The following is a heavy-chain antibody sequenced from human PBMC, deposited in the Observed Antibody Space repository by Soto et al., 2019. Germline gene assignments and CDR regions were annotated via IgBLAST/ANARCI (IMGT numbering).Heavy chain of an antibody. V-gene: IGHV4-31*03. CDR1: GGSISSGGYY. J-gene: IGHJ4*02. CDR3: ARYSSSWPGGFGY. CDR2: IYYSGST. Sequence: SETLSLTCTVSGGSISSGGYYWSWIRQHPGKGLEWIGYIYYSGSTYYNPSLKSRVTISVDTSKNQFSLKLSSVTAADTAVYYCARYSSSWPGGFGYWGQGTLVTVSS. D-gene: IGHD6-13*01.